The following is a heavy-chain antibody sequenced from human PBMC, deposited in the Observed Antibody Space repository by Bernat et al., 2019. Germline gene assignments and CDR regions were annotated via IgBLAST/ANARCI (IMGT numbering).Heavy chain of an antibody. CDR3: ARGRSGYSYGYAEVWFDP. CDR2: INHSGST. CDR1: GGSFSGYY. J-gene: IGHJ5*02. Sequence: QSQQWGAGLLKPSETLSLTCAVYGGSFSGYYWSWIRQPPGKGLEWIGEINHSGSTNYNPSLKSRVTISVDTSKNQFSLKLSSVTAADTAVYYCARGRSGYSYGYAEVWFDPWGQGTLVTVSS. V-gene: IGHV4-34*01. D-gene: IGHD5-18*01.